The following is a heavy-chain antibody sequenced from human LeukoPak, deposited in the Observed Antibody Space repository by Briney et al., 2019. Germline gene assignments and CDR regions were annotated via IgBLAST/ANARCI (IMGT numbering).Heavy chain of an antibody. V-gene: IGHV1-2*02. CDR3: ARASVVGATFQH. CDR2: TNPNSGGT. J-gene: IGHJ1*01. Sequence: ASVKVSCKASGYTFTGYYMHWVRQAPGQGLEWMGWTNPNSGGTNYAQKFQGRVTMTRDTSISTAYMELSRLRSDDTAVYYCARASVVGATFQHWGQGTLVTVSS. CDR1: GYTFTGYY. D-gene: IGHD1-26*01.